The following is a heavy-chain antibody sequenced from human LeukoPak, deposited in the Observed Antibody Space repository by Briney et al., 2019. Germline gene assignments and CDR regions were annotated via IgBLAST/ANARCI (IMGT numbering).Heavy chain of an antibody. D-gene: IGHD3-22*01. Sequence: SETLSLTCAVYGGSFSGYYWSWIRQPPGKGLEWIGRIYTSGSTNYNPSLKSRVTMSVDTSKNQFSLKLSSVTAADTAVYYCARDLYSSGIDYWGQGTLVTVSS. CDR1: GGSFSGYY. J-gene: IGHJ4*02. V-gene: IGHV4-4*07. CDR2: IYTSGST. CDR3: ARDLYSSGIDY.